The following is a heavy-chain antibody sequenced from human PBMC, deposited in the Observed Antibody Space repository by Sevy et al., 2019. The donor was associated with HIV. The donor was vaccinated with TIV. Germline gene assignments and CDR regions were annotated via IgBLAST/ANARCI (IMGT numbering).Heavy chain of an antibody. CDR3: GRAGRGSGWSMFAY. V-gene: IGHV3-49*03. D-gene: IGHD6-19*01. Sequence: GGSLRLSCTGSGFTFGDYAMSWFRQAPGKGLEWVGFIRSKTYGGKTEYAAYVKGRFTISSDDSKNIAYLQMNSLKIEDTAVYFCGRAGRGSGWSMFAYWGQGTLVTVSS. CDR1: GFTFGDYA. J-gene: IGHJ4*02. CDR2: IRSKTYGGKT.